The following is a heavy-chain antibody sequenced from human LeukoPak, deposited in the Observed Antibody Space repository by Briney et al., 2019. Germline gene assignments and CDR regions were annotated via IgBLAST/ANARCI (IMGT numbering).Heavy chain of an antibody. J-gene: IGHJ4*02. CDR1: GDSITTRSYY. CDR2: ISYSGST. CDR3: AIRGEPAYFDY. Sequence: PSETLSLTCTVSGDSITTRSYYWGWIRQPPGEGLEWIGTISYSGSTDYNPSLMSRVTISVDTSKNQFSLQLSSVTAADTALYYCAIRGEPAYFDYWGQGTLVTVSS. V-gene: IGHV4-39*01. D-gene: IGHD1-14*01.